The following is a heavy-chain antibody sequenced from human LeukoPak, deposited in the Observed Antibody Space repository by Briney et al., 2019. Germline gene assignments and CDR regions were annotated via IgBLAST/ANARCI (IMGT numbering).Heavy chain of an antibody. Sequence: PSETLSLTCTVSGGSISSYYWSWIRQPPGKGLEWIGYIYYSGSTNYNPSLKSRVTISVDTSKNQFSLKLSSVTAADTAVYYCAGGGGFGDLDYWGQGTLVTVSS. J-gene: IGHJ4*02. CDR3: AGGGGFGDLDY. D-gene: IGHD3-16*01. CDR1: GGSISSYY. CDR2: IYYSGST. V-gene: IGHV4-59*01.